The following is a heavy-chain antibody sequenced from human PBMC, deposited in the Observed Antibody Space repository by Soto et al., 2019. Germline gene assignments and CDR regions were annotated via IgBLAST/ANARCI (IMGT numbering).Heavy chain of an antibody. Sequence: QVQLVESGGGVVQPGRSLRLSCAASGFTFSSYGMHWVRQAPGKGLEWVAVISYDGSNKYYADSVKGRFTISRDNSKNTLYLQMNSLRAEDTAVYYCAKFGDIAAAGKIDYWGQGTLVTVSS. J-gene: IGHJ4*02. CDR1: GFTFSSYG. CDR2: ISYDGSNK. CDR3: AKFGDIAAAGKIDY. V-gene: IGHV3-30*18. D-gene: IGHD6-13*01.